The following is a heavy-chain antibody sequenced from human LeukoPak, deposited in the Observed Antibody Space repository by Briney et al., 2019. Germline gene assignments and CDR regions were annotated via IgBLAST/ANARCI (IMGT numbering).Heavy chain of an antibody. CDR1: GFTFSTYW. CDR3: ARAGVLAGLDV. J-gene: IGHJ6*04. D-gene: IGHD3-10*01. Sequence: GGSLRLSCAASGFTFSTYWMHWVRQAPGKGLVRVSRINSDGSSTNYADSVKGRFTISRDNAKNTLYLQMNSLRAEDTAVYYCARAGVLAGLDVWGKGTTVTVSS. V-gene: IGHV3-74*01. CDR2: INSDGSST.